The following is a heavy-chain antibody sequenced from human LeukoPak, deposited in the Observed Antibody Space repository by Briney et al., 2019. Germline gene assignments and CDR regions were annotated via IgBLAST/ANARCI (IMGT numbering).Heavy chain of an antibody. J-gene: IGHJ6*03. Sequence: GGSLRLSCAASGFTFSSYGMSWVRQAPGKGLEWVSAISGSGGSTYYADSVKGRFTISRDNSKNTLYLQMNSLRAEDTAVYYCAREVADCSGGSCYYYYYYYMDVWGKGTTVTVSS. CDR2: ISGSGGST. V-gene: IGHV3-23*01. D-gene: IGHD2-15*01. CDR3: AREVADCSGGSCYYYYYYYMDV. CDR1: GFTFSSYG.